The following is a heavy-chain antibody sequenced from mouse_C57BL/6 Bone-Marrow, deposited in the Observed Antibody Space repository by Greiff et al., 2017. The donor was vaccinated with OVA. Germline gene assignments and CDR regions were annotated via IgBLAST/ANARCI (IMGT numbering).Heavy chain of an antibody. CDR2: ISYDGSN. J-gene: IGHJ1*03. Sequence: VQLKESGPGLVKPSQSLSLTCSVTGYSITSGYYWNWIRQFPGNKLEWMGYISYDGSNNYNPSLKNRISITRDTSKNQFFLKLNSVTTEDTATYYCAREGIYYYGSSRYFDVWGTGTTVTVSS. D-gene: IGHD1-1*01. CDR3: AREGIYYYGSSRYFDV. V-gene: IGHV3-6*01. CDR1: GYSITSGYY.